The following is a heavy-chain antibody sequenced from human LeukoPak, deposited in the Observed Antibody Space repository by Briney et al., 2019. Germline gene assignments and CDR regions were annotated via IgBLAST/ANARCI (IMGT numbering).Heavy chain of an antibody. J-gene: IGHJ4*02. CDR3: AGRRTEAAAYDD. Sequence: SGESLRLSCAASGFSVRSNYMSWVRLAPGKGLEWVSLLHVDGTTHYAESVKGRFTISTDTSKNTLFLQMNRLRVDDTAVYYCAGRRTEAAAYDDWGQGTLVTVSS. D-gene: IGHD6-13*01. CDR2: LHVDGTT. V-gene: IGHV3-66*01. CDR1: GFSVRSNY.